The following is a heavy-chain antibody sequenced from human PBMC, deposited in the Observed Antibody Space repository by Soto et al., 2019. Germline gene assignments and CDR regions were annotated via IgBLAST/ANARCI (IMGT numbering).Heavy chain of an antibody. CDR2: INHSGST. V-gene: IGHV4-34*01. Sequence: SETLSLTCAVYGGSFSGYYWSWIRQPPGKGLEWIGEINHSGSTNYNPSLKSRVTISVDTSKNQFSLKLSSVTAADTAVYYCAADRRLDILTGPSFLVGDYYYGMDVWGQGTTVTVSS. CDR1: GGSFSGYY. J-gene: IGHJ6*02. D-gene: IGHD3-9*01. CDR3: AADRRLDILTGPSFLVGDYYYGMDV.